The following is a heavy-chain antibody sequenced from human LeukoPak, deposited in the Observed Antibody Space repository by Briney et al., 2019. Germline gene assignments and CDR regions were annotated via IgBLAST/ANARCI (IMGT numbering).Heavy chain of an antibody. Sequence: SETLSLTCAVSGGSISSNNWWSWVRQPPGKGLEWIGEIYHSGSTNYNPSLKSRVTISVDKSKNQFSLKLSSVTAADTAVYYCARVGAAAESYYYYYGMDVWGQGTTVTVSS. CDR1: GGSISSNNW. V-gene: IGHV4-4*02. CDR2: IYHSGST. CDR3: ARVGAAAESYYYYYGMDV. J-gene: IGHJ6*02. D-gene: IGHD6-13*01.